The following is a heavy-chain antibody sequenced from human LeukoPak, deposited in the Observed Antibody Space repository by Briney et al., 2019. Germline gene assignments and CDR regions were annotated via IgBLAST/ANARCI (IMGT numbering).Heavy chain of an antibody. CDR1: GYTFTSYG. V-gene: IGHV1-18*01. CDR3: ARDGDKYYYGSGSYYLDY. J-gene: IGHJ4*02. CDR2: ISAYNGNT. D-gene: IGHD3-10*01. Sequence: ASVKVSCKASGYTFTSYGISWVRQAPGQGLEWMGWISAYNGNTNYAQKLQGRVTMTTDTSTSTAYMELRSLRSDDTAVYYCARDGDKYYYGSGSYYLDYWGQGTLVTVSS.